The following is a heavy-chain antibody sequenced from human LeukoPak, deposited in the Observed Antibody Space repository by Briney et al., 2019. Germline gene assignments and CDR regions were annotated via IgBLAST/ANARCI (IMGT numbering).Heavy chain of an antibody. CDR2: ISGSGGST. D-gene: IGHD3-10*01. Sequence: GGSLRLSCAASGFTFSSYAMSWVRQAPGKGLEWVSAISGSGGSTYYADSVKGRFTISRDNSKNTLYLQMNSLRAEDTAVYYCASGSGSYRTPYYYMDVWGTGATVTVSS. V-gene: IGHV3-23*01. J-gene: IGHJ6*03. CDR3: ASGSGSYRTPYYYMDV. CDR1: GFTFSSYA.